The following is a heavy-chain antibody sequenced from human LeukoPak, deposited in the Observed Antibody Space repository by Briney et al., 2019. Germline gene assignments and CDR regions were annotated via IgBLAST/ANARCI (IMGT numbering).Heavy chain of an antibody. D-gene: IGHD5-18*01. Sequence: SETLSLTYTVSGGSISSYYWSWIRQPPGKGLEWIGHTYYSGSTNYNPSLKSRVTISIDTSKNQFSLRLSSVTAADTAVYYCARGAAGYSYGWGQGTLVTVSS. J-gene: IGHJ4*02. CDR2: TYYSGST. CDR3: ARGAAGYSYG. V-gene: IGHV4-59*01. CDR1: GGSISSYY.